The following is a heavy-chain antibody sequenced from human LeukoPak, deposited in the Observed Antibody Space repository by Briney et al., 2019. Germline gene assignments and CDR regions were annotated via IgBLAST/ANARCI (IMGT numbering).Heavy chain of an antibody. J-gene: IGHJ2*01. D-gene: IGHD6-6*01. CDR3: ARDRGIAARDWYFDL. V-gene: IGHV3-7*01. CDR1: GFTFSSYW. CDR2: IKQDGSEK. Sequence: GGSLRHSCAASGFTFSSYWMSWVRQAPGKGLEWVANIKQDGSEKYYVDSVKGRFTISRDNAKNSLYLQMNSLRAEDTAVYYCARDRGIAARDWYFDLWGRGTLVTVSS.